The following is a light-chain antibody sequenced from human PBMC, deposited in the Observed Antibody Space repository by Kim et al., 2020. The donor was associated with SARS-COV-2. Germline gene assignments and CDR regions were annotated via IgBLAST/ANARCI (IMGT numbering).Light chain of an antibody. CDR3: QAYDSSLSGSRI. CDR2: ANN. Sequence: QSVLTQPPSVSGAPGQTVTISCTGSSSNIGAGYDVHWYQQLPGTAPKVLIYANNNRPSVVPDRFSGSKSGTSASLAITGLQAEDEADYYCQAYDSSLSGSRIFGGGTQLTVL. CDR1: SSNIGAGYD. J-gene: IGLJ2*01. V-gene: IGLV1-40*01.